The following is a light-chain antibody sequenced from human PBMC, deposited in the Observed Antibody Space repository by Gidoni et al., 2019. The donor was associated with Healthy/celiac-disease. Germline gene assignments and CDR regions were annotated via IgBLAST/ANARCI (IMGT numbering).Light chain of an antibody. V-gene: IGKV1-39*01. CDR1: QSISSY. J-gene: IGKJ3*01. CDR3: QQSYSTLFT. Sequence: DIEMTLFTSSLSASSGNRVTITSRTRQSISSYLNWYQQKPGKAPKLLIYAASSLQSGVPSRFSGSGSGTDFTLTISSLQPEDFATYYCQQSYSTLFTFXPXTKVDIK. CDR2: AAS.